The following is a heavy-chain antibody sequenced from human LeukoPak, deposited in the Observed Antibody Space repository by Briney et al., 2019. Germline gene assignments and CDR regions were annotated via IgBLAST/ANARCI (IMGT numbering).Heavy chain of an antibody. V-gene: IGHV3-15*01. D-gene: IGHD4-17*01. CDR3: TTHGDLEPKA. CDR2: IKSKTDGGTT. J-gene: IGHJ5*02. CDR1: GFTFNSDW. Sequence: GGSLRLSCAASGFTFNSDWMSWARQAPGKGLEWVGRIKSKTDGGTTDYAAPVKGRFTISRDDSKNTLYLQMNSLKTEDTAVYYCTTHGDLEPKAWGQGTLVTVSS.